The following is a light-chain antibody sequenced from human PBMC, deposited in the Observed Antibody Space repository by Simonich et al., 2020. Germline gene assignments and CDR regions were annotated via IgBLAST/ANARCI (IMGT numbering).Light chain of an antibody. V-gene: IGKV2-29*02. CDR1: QSLLHSDGKTY. CDR2: KGS. J-gene: IGKJ5*01. CDR3: MQGIHSIT. Sequence: DIVMTQTPLSLSVTPGQPASISCKSSQSLLHSDGKTYLYWYLQKPGQSPQLLIYKGSSRFSGGPDRFSGSGSGTDFTLKISRVEAEDVGVYYCMQGIHSITFGQGTRLEIK.